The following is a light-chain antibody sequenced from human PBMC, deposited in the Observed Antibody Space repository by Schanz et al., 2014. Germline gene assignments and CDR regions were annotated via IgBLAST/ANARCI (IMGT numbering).Light chain of an antibody. CDR3: QQYNNYSPIT. V-gene: IGKV1-5*01. Sequence: DIQMTQSPSTLSASVGDTVTITCRASQSVSSWLAWYQQKPGKAPKLLIYDASSLESVVPSRFSGSGSGTEFTLTISSLQPDDFATYYCQQYNNYSPITFGQGTRLEIK. CDR1: QSVSSW. CDR2: DAS. J-gene: IGKJ5*01.